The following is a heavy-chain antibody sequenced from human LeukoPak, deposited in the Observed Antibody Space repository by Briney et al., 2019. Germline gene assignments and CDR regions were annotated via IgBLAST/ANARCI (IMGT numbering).Heavy chain of an antibody. D-gene: IGHD3-22*01. CDR2: ISAYNGNT. CDR1: GHTFTSYG. J-gene: IGHJ6*02. V-gene: IGHV1-18*01. Sequence: ASVKVSCKASGHTFTSYGISWVRQAPGQGLEWMGWISAYNGNTNYAQKLQGRVTMTTDTSTSTAYMELRSLRSDDTAVYYCARVEYYYDSSGYYYVLNGMDVWGQGTTVTVSS. CDR3: ARVEYYYDSSGYYYVLNGMDV.